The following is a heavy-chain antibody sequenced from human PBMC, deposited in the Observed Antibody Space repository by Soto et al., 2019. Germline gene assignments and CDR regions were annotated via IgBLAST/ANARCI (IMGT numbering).Heavy chain of an antibody. CDR3: ATISSSSWSSYGMDV. V-gene: IGHV4-59*08. J-gene: IGHJ6*02. Sequence: SETLSVTCPVADGSISSYYWSWIRQPPGKGLEWIGYIYYSGSTNYNPSLKSRVTISVDTSKNQFSLKLSSVTAADTAVYYCATISSSSWSSYGMDVWGQGTTVTVSS. D-gene: IGHD6-13*01. CDR2: IYYSGST. CDR1: DGSISSYY.